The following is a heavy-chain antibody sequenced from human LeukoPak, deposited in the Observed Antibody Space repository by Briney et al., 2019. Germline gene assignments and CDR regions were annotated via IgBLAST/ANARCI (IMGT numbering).Heavy chain of an antibody. V-gene: IGHV1-24*01. Sequence: ASVKVSCKVSGHTLTELFMHWVRQAPGKGLEWMGGFDPEDGETIYAQKFQGRVTMTEDTSTDTAYMELSSLRSEDTAVYYCARAGEHLMYNWFDPWGQGTLVTVSS. J-gene: IGHJ5*02. D-gene: IGHD2-8*01. CDR1: GHTLTELF. CDR2: FDPEDGET. CDR3: ARAGEHLMYNWFDP.